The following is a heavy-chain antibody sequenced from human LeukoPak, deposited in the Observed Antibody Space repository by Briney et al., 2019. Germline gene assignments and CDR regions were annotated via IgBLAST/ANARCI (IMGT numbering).Heavy chain of an antibody. V-gene: IGHV1-2*02. CDR2: INPNSGGT. J-gene: IGHJ6*03. CDR3: ARIWARQGYYYMDV. Sequence: ASLKVSCKTSGYTFTGYYIHWVRQAPGQGLEWVGWINPNSGGTIYAQKFQGRVTMTRDTSISTAYMELNRLRSDDTAVYYCARIWARQGYYYMDVWGTGTTVTVSS. D-gene: IGHD3-10*01. CDR1: GYTFTGYY.